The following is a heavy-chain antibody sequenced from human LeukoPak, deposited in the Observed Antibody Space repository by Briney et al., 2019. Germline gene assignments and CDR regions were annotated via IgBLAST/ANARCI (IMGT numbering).Heavy chain of an antibody. V-gene: IGHV4-59*08. CDR1: GGSISSYY. J-gene: IGHJ3*02. CDR2: IYYSGST. Sequence: SETLSLTCTVSGGSISSYYWSWIRQPPGKGLEWIGYIYYSGSTNYNPSLKSRVTISVDTSKNQFSLKLSSVTAADTAVYYCGRGPSKDASDIWGQGTMVTVSS. CDR3: GRGPSKDASDI.